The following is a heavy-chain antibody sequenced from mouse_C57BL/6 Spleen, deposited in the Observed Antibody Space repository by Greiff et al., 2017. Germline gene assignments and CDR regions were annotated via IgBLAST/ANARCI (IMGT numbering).Heavy chain of an antibody. J-gene: IGHJ4*01. CDR3: TTSAQATSAMDD. V-gene: IGHV14-4*01. CDR2: IDPENGDT. D-gene: IGHD3-2*02. CDR1: GFNIKDDY. Sequence: EVQLQQSGAELVRPGASVKLSCTASGFNIKDDYMHWVKQRPEQGLEWIGWIDPENGDTEYASKFQGKATITADTSSNTAYLQLSSLTSEDTAVYYCTTSAQATSAMDDWGQGTSVTVSS.